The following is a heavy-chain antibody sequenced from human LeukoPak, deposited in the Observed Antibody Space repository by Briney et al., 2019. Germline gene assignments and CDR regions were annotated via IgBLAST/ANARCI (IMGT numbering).Heavy chain of an antibody. CDR2: IIPILGIA. CDR3: ARDVAVAGSFDY. D-gene: IGHD6-19*01. CDR1: GGTFSSYT. J-gene: IGHJ4*02. Sequence: SVKVSCRASGGTFSSYTISWVRQAPGQGLEWMGRIIPILGIANYAQKFQGRVTITADKSTSTAYMELSSLRSEDTAVYYCARDVAVAGSFDYWGQGTLVTVSS. V-gene: IGHV1-69*04.